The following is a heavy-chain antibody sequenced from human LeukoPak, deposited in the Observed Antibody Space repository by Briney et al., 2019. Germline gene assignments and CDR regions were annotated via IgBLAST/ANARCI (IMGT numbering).Heavy chain of an antibody. V-gene: IGHV1-18*01. Sequence: GASVKVSCKASGYTFTSYGISWVRQAPGQGLEWMGWISAYNGNTNYAQKLQGRVTMTTDTSTSTAYMELRSLRSDDTAVYYCARDPYPYSSGWLDAFDIWGQGTMVTVSS. CDR2: ISAYNGNT. CDR3: ARDPYPYSSGWLDAFDI. J-gene: IGHJ3*02. CDR1: GYTFTSYG. D-gene: IGHD6-19*01.